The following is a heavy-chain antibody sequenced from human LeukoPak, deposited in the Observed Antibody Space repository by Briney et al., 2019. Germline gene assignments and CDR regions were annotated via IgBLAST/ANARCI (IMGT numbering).Heavy chain of an antibody. Sequence: GGSLRLSCAASGFTFSSYAMSWVRQAPGKGLEWVSTISGSDGSTYYVDSVKGRFTISRDNSKNTLYLQMNSLRAEDTAVYYCAKEGRGSYSAGSYYYGMDVWGQGTTVTVSS. CDR3: AKEGRGSYSAGSYYYGMDV. D-gene: IGHD3-16*01. CDR2: ISGSDGST. J-gene: IGHJ6*02. V-gene: IGHV3-23*01. CDR1: GFTFSSYA.